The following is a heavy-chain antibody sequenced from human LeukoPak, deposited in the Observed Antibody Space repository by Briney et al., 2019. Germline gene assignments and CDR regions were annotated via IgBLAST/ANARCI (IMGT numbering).Heavy chain of an antibody. CDR2: GIPALGIS. J-gene: IGHJ4*02. D-gene: IGHD2/OR15-2a*01. CDR1: GGSFSTNA. CDR3: AKFSTSGILKGDY. Sequence: GASVKVSCKASGGSFSTNAINWVRQAPGQGLEWVGRGIPALGISNHAQKFQGRVTFTADKSTSTAYMELSSLKSEDTAIYFCAKFSTSGILKGDYWGQGTLVTVSS. V-gene: IGHV1-69*04.